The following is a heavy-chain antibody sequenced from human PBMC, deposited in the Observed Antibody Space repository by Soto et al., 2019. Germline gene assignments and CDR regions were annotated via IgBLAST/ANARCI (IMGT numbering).Heavy chain of an antibody. CDR3: ARDESIAARPDVPYFDY. D-gene: IGHD6-6*01. V-gene: IGHV4-34*01. CDR1: GGSFSGYY. Sequence: SETLSLTCAVYGGSFSGYYWSWIRQPPGKGLEWIGEINHSGSTNYNPSLKSRVTISVDTSRNQFSLKLSSVTAADTAVYYCARDESIAARPDVPYFDYWGQGTLVTVSS. J-gene: IGHJ4*02. CDR2: INHSGST.